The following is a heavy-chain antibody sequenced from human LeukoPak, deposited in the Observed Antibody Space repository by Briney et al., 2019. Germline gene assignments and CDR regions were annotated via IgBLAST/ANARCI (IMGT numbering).Heavy chain of an antibody. J-gene: IGHJ5*02. CDR3: AREESSRLSAWFDP. V-gene: IGHV1-69*01. Sequence: SVKVSCKASGGTFSGYAISWVRQAPGQGLEWMGGIIPIFGTANYAQKFQGRVTITADESTSTAYMELSSLRSEDTAVYYCAREESSRLSAWFDPWGQGTLVTVSS. CDR2: IIPIFGTA. D-gene: IGHD6-13*01. CDR1: GGTFSGYA.